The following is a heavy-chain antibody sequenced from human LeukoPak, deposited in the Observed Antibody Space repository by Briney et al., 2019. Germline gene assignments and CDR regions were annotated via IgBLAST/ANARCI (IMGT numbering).Heavy chain of an antibody. J-gene: IGHJ4*02. CDR1: GGSISSSNYY. Sequence: SETLSLTCTVSGGSISSSNYYWSWIRQPPGRELEWIASINYGGTTYYNPSLKSRVTISVDTSKNQFSLRLSSVTAADAAVYLCARYVVSGSGRFYFDYWGQGSLVTVSS. CDR3: ARYVVSGSGRFYFDY. CDR2: INYGGTT. D-gene: IGHD3-10*01. V-gene: IGHV4-39*01.